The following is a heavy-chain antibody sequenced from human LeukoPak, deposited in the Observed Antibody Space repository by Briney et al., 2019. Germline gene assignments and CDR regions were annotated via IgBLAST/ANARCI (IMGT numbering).Heavy chain of an antibody. V-gene: IGHV4-34*01. CDR1: GGSFSGYY. CDR3: ARGRTTMVRGVFHYYYYYGMDV. J-gene: IGHJ6*02. Sequence: PSETLSLTCAVYGGSFSGYYWSWIRQPPGKGLERIGEINHSGSTNYNPSLKSRVTISEDTSKDQFSLKLSSVTAADTAVYYCARGRTTMVRGVFHYYYYYGMDVWGQGTTVTVSS. D-gene: IGHD3-10*01. CDR2: INHSGST.